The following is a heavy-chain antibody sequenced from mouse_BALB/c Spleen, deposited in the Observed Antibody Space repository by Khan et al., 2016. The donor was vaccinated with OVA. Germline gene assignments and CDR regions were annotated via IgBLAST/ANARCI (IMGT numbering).Heavy chain of an antibody. CDR1: GYTFTSYW. CDR2: INPTSGYT. CDR3: ARDRIDY. J-gene: IGHJ2*01. Sequence: QVQLQQSGAELAKHGASVKMSCKASGYTFTSYWMHWIKQRPGQGLEWIGYINPTSGYTDYNQKFKDKATLTADKSSSTAYMQLSSLTSDDSAVYYCARDRIDYWGQGTALTVSS. V-gene: IGHV1-7*01.